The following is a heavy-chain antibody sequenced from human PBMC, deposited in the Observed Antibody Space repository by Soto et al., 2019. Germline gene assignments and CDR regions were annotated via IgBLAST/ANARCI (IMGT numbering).Heavy chain of an antibody. CDR2: INAGNGNT. Sequence: GASVKVSCKASGYTFTSYAMHWVRQAPGQRLEWMGWINAGNGNTKYSQKFQGRVTITRDTSASTAYMELSSLRSEDTAVYYCARLAVAGRNGFDYWGQGTLVTVSS. D-gene: IGHD6-19*01. CDR1: GYTFTSYA. J-gene: IGHJ4*02. V-gene: IGHV1-3*01. CDR3: ARLAVAGRNGFDY.